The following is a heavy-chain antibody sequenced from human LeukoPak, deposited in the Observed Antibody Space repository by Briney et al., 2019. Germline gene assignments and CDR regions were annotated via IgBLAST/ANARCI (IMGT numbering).Heavy chain of an antibody. Sequence: GESLRLSCAASGFTFTEYSIIWVRQAPGKGLEWVSFISDISDRSSTIHYADSVKGRFTISRDNAERSVYLQMNSLRADDTAVYYCTKDLGLRRMIWGRGTLVIVSS. D-gene: IGHD1-14*01. CDR2: ISDRSSTI. CDR1: GFTFTEYS. V-gene: IGHV3-48*04. J-gene: IGHJ2*01. CDR3: TKDLGLRRMI.